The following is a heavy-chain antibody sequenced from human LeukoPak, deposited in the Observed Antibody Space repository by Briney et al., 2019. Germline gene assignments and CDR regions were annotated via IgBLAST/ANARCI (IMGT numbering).Heavy chain of an antibody. J-gene: IGHJ6*02. CDR2: ISRSSSDT. D-gene: IGHD3-10*01. CDR1: TFSFNDYH. Sequence: GGSLRLSCAASTFSFNDYHVSWIRQAPGKGLEWVSYISRSSSDTNYADSVKGRFTISRDNDKRSVYLQLNSLRVEDTAVYYCARGHYTMDVWGQGTTVTVSS. CDR3: ARGHYTMDV. V-gene: IGHV3-11*05.